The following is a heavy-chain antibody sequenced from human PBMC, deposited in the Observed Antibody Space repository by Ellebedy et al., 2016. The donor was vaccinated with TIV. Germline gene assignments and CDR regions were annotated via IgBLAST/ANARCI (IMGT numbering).Heavy chain of an antibody. Sequence: AASVKVSCKASGYTFNSYDVNWVRQATGQGLEWMGWMNPNSGNTGYAQKFRGRVTITRNTSISTAYMELNSLTSEDTAVYYCARASYDSSGTVNDYWGQGTLVTVSS. CDR2: MNPNSGNT. V-gene: IGHV1-8*01. D-gene: IGHD3-22*01. J-gene: IGHJ4*02. CDR3: ARASYDSSGTVNDY. CDR1: GYTFNSYD.